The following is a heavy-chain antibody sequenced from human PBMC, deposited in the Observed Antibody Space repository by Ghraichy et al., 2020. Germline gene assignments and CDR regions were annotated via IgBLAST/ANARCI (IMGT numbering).Heavy chain of an antibody. D-gene: IGHD3-10*01. J-gene: IGHJ5*02. Sequence: SETLSLTCAVYGGSFSGYYWSWIRQPPGKGLEWIGEINHSGSTNYNPSLKSRVTISVDTSKNQFSLKLSSVTAADTAVYYCARPMVRGVIRVGRGFDPWGQGTLVTVSS. V-gene: IGHV4-34*01. CDR1: GGSFSGYY. CDR2: INHSGST. CDR3: ARPMVRGVIRVGRGFDP.